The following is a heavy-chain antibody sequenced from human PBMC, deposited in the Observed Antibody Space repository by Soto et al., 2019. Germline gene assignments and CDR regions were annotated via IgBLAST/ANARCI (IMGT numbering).Heavy chain of an antibody. V-gene: IGHV3-30-3*01. CDR2: ISYDGSDK. CDR3: ARDTGPNGYNYYSFGMDV. CDR1: GFTFSNYA. Sequence: LRLSCAASGFTFSNYAMHWVRQAPGKGLEGVAGISYDGSDKYNANSVKGRFTISRDNSKSTLYLQMNSLRAEDTAVYYCARDTGPNGYNYYSFGMDVWSQGTTVTV. J-gene: IGHJ6*02. D-gene: IGHD5-18*01.